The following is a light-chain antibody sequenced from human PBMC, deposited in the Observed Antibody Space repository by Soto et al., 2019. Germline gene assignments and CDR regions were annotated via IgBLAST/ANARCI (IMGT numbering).Light chain of an antibody. V-gene: IGKV3-11*01. CDR1: QSVSSY. J-gene: IGKJ1*01. CDR2: DAS. CDR3: QQRSNWRGT. Sequence: EIVLTQSPATLSLSPGERATLSFMASQSVSSYLAWYQQKPGQAPRLLIYDASNRATGIPARFSGSGSGTDFTLAISSLEPEDFAVYYCQQRSNWRGTFGQGTKVDIK.